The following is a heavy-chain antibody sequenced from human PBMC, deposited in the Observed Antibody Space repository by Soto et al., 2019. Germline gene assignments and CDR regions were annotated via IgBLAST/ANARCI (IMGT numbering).Heavy chain of an antibody. CDR2: IYYSGST. J-gene: IGHJ5*02. CDR3: ARERYCSSTSCLNNWFDP. V-gene: IGHV4-31*03. D-gene: IGHD2-2*01. CDR1: GDSISSGGYY. Sequence: SETLSLTCTVSGDSISSGGYYWSWIRQHPGKGLEWIGYIYYSGSTYYNPSLKNRVTISVDTSKNQFSLKLSSVTAADTAVYYCARERYCSSTSCLNNWFDPWGQGTLVTVSS.